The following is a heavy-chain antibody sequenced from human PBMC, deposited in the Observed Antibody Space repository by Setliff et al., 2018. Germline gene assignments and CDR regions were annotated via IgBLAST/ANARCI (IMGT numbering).Heavy chain of an antibody. Sequence: SETLSLTCTVSGGSISSYYWNWIRQPAGKGLEWIGRIYTSGSTNYNPSLKSRITMSIDTSKNQFSLKLSSVTAADTAVYYCARESRYYYDNLGTLDYWGQGTLVTVSS. CDR1: GGSISSYY. J-gene: IGHJ4*02. CDR3: ARESRYYYDNLGTLDY. V-gene: IGHV4-4*07. D-gene: IGHD3-22*01. CDR2: IYTSGST.